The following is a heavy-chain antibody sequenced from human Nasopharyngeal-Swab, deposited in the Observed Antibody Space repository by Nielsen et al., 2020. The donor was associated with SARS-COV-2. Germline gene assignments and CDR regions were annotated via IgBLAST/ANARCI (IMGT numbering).Heavy chain of an antibody. CDR2: IYYSGST. D-gene: IGHD6-13*01. Sequence: SEILSLTCTVSGGSISSGGYYWSWIRQHPGKGLEWIGYIYYSGSTYYNPSLKSRVTISVDTSKNQFSLKLSSVTAADTAVYYCASLPRIAAAGTGNDYWGQGTLVTVSS. CDR3: ASLPRIAAAGTGNDY. CDR1: GGSISSGGYY. V-gene: IGHV4-31*03. J-gene: IGHJ4*02.